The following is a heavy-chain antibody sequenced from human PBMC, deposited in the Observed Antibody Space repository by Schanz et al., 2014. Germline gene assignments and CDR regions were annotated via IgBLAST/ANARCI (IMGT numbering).Heavy chain of an antibody. D-gene: IGHD3-16*01. Sequence: QVQLVQSGAEVKKPGASVKVSCKASGYTFSAYYIHWVRQAPGQGLEWMGRINPNSGGTNYAQKLQARVTMARDTSASTASMQLTRLRSDDTGVYYCATGGTRGFGMAVCGQGTTVTVAS. CDR3: ATGGTRGFGMAV. CDR1: GYTFSAYY. V-gene: IGHV1-2*02. J-gene: IGHJ6*02. CDR2: INPNSGGT.